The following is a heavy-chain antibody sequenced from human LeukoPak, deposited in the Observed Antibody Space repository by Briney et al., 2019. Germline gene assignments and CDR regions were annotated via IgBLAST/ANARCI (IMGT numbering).Heavy chain of an antibody. CDR1: GYTFTNSY. CDR2: MNPNSGNT. Sequence: ASVKVSCKASGYTFTNSYMHWVRQAPGQGLEWMGWMNPNSGNTDSALKFQGRITMTRNTSISTAYMELSSLRSEDTAVYYCARGGGETRFSTMVRGLIIPSYAMDVWGQGTTVTVAS. D-gene: IGHD3-10*01. CDR3: ARGGGETRFSTMVRGLIIPSYAMDV. J-gene: IGHJ6*02. V-gene: IGHV1-8*02.